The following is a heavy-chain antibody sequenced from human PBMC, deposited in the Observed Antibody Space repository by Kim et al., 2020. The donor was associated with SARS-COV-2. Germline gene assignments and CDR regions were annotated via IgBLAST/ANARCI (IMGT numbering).Heavy chain of an antibody. J-gene: IGHJ6*03. Sequence: SVKVSCKASGGTFSSYAISWVRQAPGQGLEWMGRIIPILGIANYAQKFQGRVTITADKSTSTAYMELSSLRSEDTAVYYCARGWMGGSNGYYYMDVWGKGTTVTVSS. V-gene: IGHV1-69*04. CDR2: IIPILGIA. D-gene: IGHD3-16*01. CDR3: ARGWMGGSNGYYYMDV. CDR1: GGTFSSYA.